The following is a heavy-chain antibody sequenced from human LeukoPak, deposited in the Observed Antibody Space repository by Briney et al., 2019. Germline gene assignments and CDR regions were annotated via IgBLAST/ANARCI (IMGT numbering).Heavy chain of an antibody. D-gene: IGHD3-22*01. CDR2: IYYTGNT. J-gene: IGHJ5*02. Sequence: SKTLSLTSTLSARSTSMGCYYWDWILQHPLKGLDWIGDIYYTGNTYYNPSLKSPFTITVDRTKNQFSPKLSSVTAADTAVYYCARDIPQSYYYDSSGSEFDPCRQGTLVMVSA. CDR3: ARDIPQSYYYDSSGSEFDP. CDR1: ARSTSMGCYY. V-gene: IGHV4-31*01.